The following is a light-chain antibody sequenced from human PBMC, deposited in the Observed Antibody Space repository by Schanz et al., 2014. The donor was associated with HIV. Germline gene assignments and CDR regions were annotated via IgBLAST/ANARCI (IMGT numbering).Light chain of an antibody. CDR2: GAS. CDR3: QLYGSSPKFT. Sequence: EIVMTQSPATLSVSPGERATLSCRASQSVTSDLAWYQQKPGQAPRLLIYGASSRATGIPDRFSGSGSGTDFALTISRLEPEDFAVYYCQLYGSSPKFTFGPGTKVDI. J-gene: IGKJ3*01. CDR1: QSVTSD. V-gene: IGKV3-20*01.